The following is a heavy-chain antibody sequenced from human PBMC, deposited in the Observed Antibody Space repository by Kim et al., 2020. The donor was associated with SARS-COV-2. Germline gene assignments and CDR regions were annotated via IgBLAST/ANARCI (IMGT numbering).Heavy chain of an antibody. CDR2: INPNSGGT. V-gene: IGHV1-2*06. CDR3: ARARTYCDGSSACSYYCYYGMDV. CDR1: GYTFTGYY. J-gene: IGHJ6*02. Sequence: ASVKVSCKASGYTFTGYYMHWVRQAPGQGLEWMGRINPNSGGTNYAQKFQGRVTMTRDTSISTAYMELSRLRSDDTAVYYCARARTYCDGSSACSYYCYYGMDVWGQGTTVTVSS. D-gene: IGHD3-22*01.